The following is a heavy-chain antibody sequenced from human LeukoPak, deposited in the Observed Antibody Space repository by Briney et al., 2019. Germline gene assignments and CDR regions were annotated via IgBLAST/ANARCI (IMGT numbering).Heavy chain of an antibody. J-gene: IGHJ4*02. V-gene: IGHV3-30*18. Sequence: GGSLRLSCAASGFTFSSYGMYWVREAPAKGLECGALISYDGSNKYYADSVKGRFTISRDNSKNTLYLQMNSLRAEDTAVYYCAKDEIGAVAGLIDYWGQGTLVTVSS. CDR1: GFTFSSYG. CDR2: ISYDGSNK. D-gene: IGHD6-19*01. CDR3: AKDEIGAVAGLIDY.